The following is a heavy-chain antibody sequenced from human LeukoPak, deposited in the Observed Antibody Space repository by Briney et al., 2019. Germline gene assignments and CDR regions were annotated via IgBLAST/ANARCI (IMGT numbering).Heavy chain of an antibody. D-gene: IGHD4-23*01. J-gene: IGHJ4*02. CDR3: ARGYCGNYRRFDY. V-gene: IGHV4-34*01. CDR1: GGSFSGYY. Sequence: SETLSLTCAVYGGSFSGYYWSWIRQPPGKGLEWIGEINHSGSTNYNPSLKSRVTISVDTSKNQFSLKLSSVTAADTAVYYCARGYCGNYRRFDYWGQGTLVTVSS. CDR2: INHSGST.